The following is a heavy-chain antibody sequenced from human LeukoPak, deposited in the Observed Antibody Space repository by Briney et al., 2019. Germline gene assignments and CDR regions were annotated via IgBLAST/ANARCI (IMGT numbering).Heavy chain of an antibody. CDR1: GGSFSGYY. D-gene: IGHD2-15*01. Sequence: SETLSLTCAVYGGSFSGYYWSWIRQPPGKGLEWIGNIFYSGSTYYSPSVKSRVTISVDTSKNQFSLKLSSVTAADTAVYYCARGRCSGGSCYRTSPFDYWGQGTLVTVSS. CDR2: IFYSGST. CDR3: ARGRCSGGSCYRTSPFDY. J-gene: IGHJ4*02. V-gene: IGHV4-34*01.